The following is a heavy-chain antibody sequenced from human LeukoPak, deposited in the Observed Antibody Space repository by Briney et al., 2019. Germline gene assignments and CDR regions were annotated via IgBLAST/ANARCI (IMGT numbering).Heavy chain of an antibody. CDR1: GFTFSSYE. D-gene: IGHD1-26*01. V-gene: IGHV3-48*03. Sequence: GGSLRLSCAASGFTFSSYEMNWVRQAPGKGLEWVSYISSSGSTIYYADSVKGRFTISRDNAKNSLYLQMNSLRAEDTAVYYCARDVGRELPQTVDYFDYWGQGTLVTVSS. CDR2: ISSSGSTI. CDR3: ARDVGRELPQTVDYFDY. J-gene: IGHJ4*02.